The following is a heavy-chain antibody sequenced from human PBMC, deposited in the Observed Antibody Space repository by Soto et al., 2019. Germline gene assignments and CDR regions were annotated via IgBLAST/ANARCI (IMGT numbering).Heavy chain of an antibody. CDR2: IIPIFGTA. J-gene: IGHJ5*02. CDR1: GGTFSSYA. D-gene: IGHD3-3*01. CDR3: ATESLRTIFGQINWFDP. V-gene: IGHV1-69*06. Sequence: GASVKVSCKAAGGTFSSYAISWVRQAPGQGLEWMGGIIPIFGTANYAQKFQGRVTITAEKSTSTAYMELSSLRSEDTAVYYCATESLRTIFGQINWFDPWG.